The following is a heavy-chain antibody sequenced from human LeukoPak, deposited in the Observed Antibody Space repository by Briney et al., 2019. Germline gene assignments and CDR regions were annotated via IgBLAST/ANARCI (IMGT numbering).Heavy chain of an antibody. CDR1: GGSISSGGYY. D-gene: IGHD2-15*01. Sequence: SQTLSLTCTVSGGSISSGGYYWSWIRQHPGKGLEWIGYIYYSGSTYYNPSLKSRVTISVDTSKNQFSLKLSSVTAADTAVYYCARENLGYCSGGSCYGAFDIWGQGTMVTVSS. CDR2: IYYSGST. CDR3: ARENLGYCSGGSCYGAFDI. V-gene: IGHV4-31*03. J-gene: IGHJ3*02.